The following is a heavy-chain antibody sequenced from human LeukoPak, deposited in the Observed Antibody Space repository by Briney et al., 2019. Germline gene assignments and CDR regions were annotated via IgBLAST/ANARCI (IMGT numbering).Heavy chain of an antibody. Sequence: ASVKVSYKASGYTFTSYDINWVRQATGQGLEWMGWMNPNSGNTGYAQKFQGRVTMTRNTSISTAYMELSSLRSEDTAVYYCARGMRWLQSLYYWGQGTLVTVSS. D-gene: IGHD5-24*01. CDR1: GYTFTSYD. J-gene: IGHJ4*02. CDR3: ARGMRWLQSLYY. CDR2: MNPNSGNT. V-gene: IGHV1-8*01.